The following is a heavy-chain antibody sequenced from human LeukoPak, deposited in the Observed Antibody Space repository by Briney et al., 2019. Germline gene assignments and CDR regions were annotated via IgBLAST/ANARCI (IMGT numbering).Heavy chain of an antibody. J-gene: IGHJ4*02. CDR1: GFTFSSYG. D-gene: IGHD2-21*02. CDR3: AKDGGDCPDY. Sequence: GGSLRLSCAASGFTFSSYGMHWVRQAPGKGLEWVAVISYDGSNKHYADSVKGRFTISRDNSKNTLYLQMNSLRAEDTAVYYCAKDGGDCPDYWGQGTLVTVSS. V-gene: IGHV3-30*18. CDR2: ISYDGSNK.